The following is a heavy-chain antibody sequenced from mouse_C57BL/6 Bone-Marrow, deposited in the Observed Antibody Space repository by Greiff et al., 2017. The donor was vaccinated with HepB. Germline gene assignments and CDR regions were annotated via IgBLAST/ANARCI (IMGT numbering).Heavy chain of an antibody. CDR2: INPYNGGT. D-gene: IGHD1-1*01. CDR1: GYTFTDYY. V-gene: IGHV1-19*01. CDR3: ARKDYDSDY. Sequence: EVQLQQSGPVLVKPGASVKMSCKASGYTFTDYYMNWVKQSHGMSLEWIGVINPYNGGTSYNQKFKGKATLTVDKSYSTAYMELNSLTSEDSAVYYCARKDYDSDYWGQGTTLTVSS. J-gene: IGHJ2*01.